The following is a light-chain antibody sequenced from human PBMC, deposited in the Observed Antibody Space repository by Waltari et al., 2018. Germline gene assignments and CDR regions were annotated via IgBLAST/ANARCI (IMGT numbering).Light chain of an antibody. CDR3: QQYDTSPFT. J-gene: IGKJ3*01. CDR1: HSVLYSPNNQNY. Sequence: DIVMTQSPDSLAVSLGERATSNCKSSHSVLYSPNNQNYLAWYQQKPRQPPKLLIYWASTRESGFPDRFSGSGSGTDFTLTISRLEPEDFAVYYCQQYDTSPFTFGPGTKVDIK. V-gene: IGKV4-1*01. CDR2: WAS.